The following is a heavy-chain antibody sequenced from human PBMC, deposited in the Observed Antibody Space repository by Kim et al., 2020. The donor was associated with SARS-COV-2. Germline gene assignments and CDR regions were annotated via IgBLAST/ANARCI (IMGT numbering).Heavy chain of an antibody. J-gene: IGHJ4*02. Sequence: GESLKISCKGSGYSFTSYWISWVRQMPGKGLEWMGRIDPSDSYSNYSPSFQGHVTISADQSISTAYLQWSSLKASDTAMYYCARHKNIERAYYYGSGIDYWGQGTLVTVS. CDR2: IDPSDSYS. V-gene: IGHV5-10-1*01. D-gene: IGHD3-10*01. CDR1: GYSFTSYW. CDR3: ARHKNIERAYYYGSGIDY.